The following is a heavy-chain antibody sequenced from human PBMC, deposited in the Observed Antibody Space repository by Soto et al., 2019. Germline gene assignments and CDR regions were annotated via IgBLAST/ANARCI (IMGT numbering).Heavy chain of an antibody. D-gene: IGHD5-12*01. CDR1: GFTFSSYS. Sequence: GGSLRLSCAASGFTFSSYSMNWVRQAPGKGLEWVSSISSSSSYIYYADSVKGRFTISRDNAKNSLYLQMNSLRAEDTAVYYCASDRGHSGYVEFYYYYYGMDVWGQGTTVTVSS. J-gene: IGHJ6*02. CDR2: ISSSSSYI. CDR3: ASDRGHSGYVEFYYYYYGMDV. V-gene: IGHV3-21*01.